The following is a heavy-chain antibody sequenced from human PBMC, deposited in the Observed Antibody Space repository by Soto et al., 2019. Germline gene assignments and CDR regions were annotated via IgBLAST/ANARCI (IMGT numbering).Heavy chain of an antibody. J-gene: IGHJ4*02. V-gene: IGHV3-11*01. CDR1: GFTFSAYY. CDR3: AMVSPITAAVTLYY. D-gene: IGHD6-13*01. Sequence: QVQLVESGGGLVTRGGSLRPSCAASGFTFSAYYMSWIRQAPWEGPEWVSDISQSGSTIHYGDAVNGRFTMSRDNAKKSLDLQMHGLRDEDTAVYYCAMVSPITAAVTLYYWGQGTLVNVSS. CDR2: ISQSGSTI.